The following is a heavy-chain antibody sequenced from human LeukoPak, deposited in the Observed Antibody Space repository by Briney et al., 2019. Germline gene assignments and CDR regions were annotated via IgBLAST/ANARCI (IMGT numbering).Heavy chain of an antibody. CDR1: GGSISSYY. CDR3: AIAPEARTYYDFWSGYSGWFDP. CDR2: IYYSGST. D-gene: IGHD3-3*01. J-gene: IGHJ5*02. Sequence: SETLSLTCTVSGGSISSYYWSWIRQPPGKGLEWIGYIYYSGSTNYNPSLKSRVTISVDTSKNQFSLKLSSVTAADTAVYYCAIAPEARTYYDFWSGYSGWFDPWGQGTLVTVSS. V-gene: IGHV4-59*01.